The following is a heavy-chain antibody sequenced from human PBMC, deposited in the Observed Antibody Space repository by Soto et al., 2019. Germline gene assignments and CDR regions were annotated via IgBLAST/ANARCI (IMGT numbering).Heavy chain of an antibody. V-gene: IGHV3-48*03. J-gene: IGHJ4*02. CDR1: GFTFRSYE. CDR3: ARGRHYYDTSVYYPDY. CDR2: ISSSASTI. Sequence: QPGGSLRLSCAASGFTFRSYEMNWVRQAPGKGLEWLSYISSSASTIYYADSVKGRFTISRDNAKNSLYLQMNSLRAEDTAVYYCARGRHYYDTSVYYPDYWRQGTLVTVS. D-gene: IGHD3-22*01.